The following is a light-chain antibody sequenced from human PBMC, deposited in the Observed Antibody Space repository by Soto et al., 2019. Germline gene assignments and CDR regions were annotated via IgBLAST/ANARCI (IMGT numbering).Light chain of an antibody. J-gene: IGKJ4*01. CDR3: QQYGSSPLT. Sequence: EIVLTQSPGTLSLSAGEGATLSCRANESVYSKYLAWYQQKPGQAPRLLIFGASNKATGIPDRFTGSGFGTDFTLTISRLEPDDFAMYYCQQYGSSPLTFGGGTNVEIK. V-gene: IGKV3-20*01. CDR2: GAS. CDR1: ESVYSKY.